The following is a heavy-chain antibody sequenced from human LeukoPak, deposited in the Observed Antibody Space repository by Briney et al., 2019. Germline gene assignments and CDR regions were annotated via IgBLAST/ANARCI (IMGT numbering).Heavy chain of an antibody. Sequence: GGSLRLSCAASGFAFSSYGMHWVRQAPGKGLEWVAVIWYDGSNKYYADSVKGRFTISRDNSKNTLYLQMNSLRAEDTAVYYCARARTMVTGHYYYGMDVWGQGTTVTVSS. CDR3: ARARTMVTGHYYYGMDV. CDR2: IWYDGSNK. V-gene: IGHV3-33*01. CDR1: GFAFSSYG. J-gene: IGHJ6*02. D-gene: IGHD5-18*01.